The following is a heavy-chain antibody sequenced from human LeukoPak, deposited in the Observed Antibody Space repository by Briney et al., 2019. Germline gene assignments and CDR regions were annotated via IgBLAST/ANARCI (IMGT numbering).Heavy chain of an antibody. V-gene: IGHV3-33*01. Sequence: GRSLTLSHSPSGLTFSRFGMQWVRHAPGEGRECGAVIWYDGSNKYYADSVKGRFTISRDNSKNTLYLQMNSLRAEDTAVYYCARDRSAEQLWSLFDYWGQGTLVTVSS. D-gene: IGHD5-18*01. CDR3: ARDRSAEQLWSLFDY. CDR1: GLTFSRFG. CDR2: IWYDGSNK. J-gene: IGHJ4*02.